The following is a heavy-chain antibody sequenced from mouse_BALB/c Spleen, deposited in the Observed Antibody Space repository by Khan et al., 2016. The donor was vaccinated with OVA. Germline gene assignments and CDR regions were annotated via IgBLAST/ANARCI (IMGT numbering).Heavy chain of an antibody. CDR2: INPSNGGT. D-gene: IGHD1-1*01. CDR3: TRGGYGSPFAY. Sequence: QVQLKQSGVELVKPGASVKLSCKASGYTFTSYYMYWVKQRPGQGLEWIGEINPSNGGTNVNEKFKSKATLTVDKSSSTAYMEVSSLTSEDSAVYYCTRGGYGSPFAYWGQGTLVTVAA. CDR1: GYTFTSYY. V-gene: IGHV1S81*02. J-gene: IGHJ3*01.